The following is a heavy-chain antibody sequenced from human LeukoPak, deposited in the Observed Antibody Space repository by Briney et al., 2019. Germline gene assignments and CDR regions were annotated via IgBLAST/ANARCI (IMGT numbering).Heavy chain of an antibody. V-gene: IGHV1-8*01. J-gene: IGHJ5*02. CDR3: AKYERRGFDP. D-gene: IGHD1-1*01. CDR1: GTRDD. Sequence: ASVVSCKTPGTRDDINWVRQAPGQGLEWVGWMNPNDDTGYAQKFQGRVTFTRNSSLRTVYMELRSLTSEDTAVYYCAKYERRGFDPWGQGTLVAVSS. CDR2: MNPNDDT.